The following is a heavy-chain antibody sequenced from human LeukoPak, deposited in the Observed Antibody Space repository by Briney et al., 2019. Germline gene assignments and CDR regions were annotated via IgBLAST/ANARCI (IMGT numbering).Heavy chain of an antibody. V-gene: IGHV4-34*01. J-gene: IGHJ4*02. CDR2: INHSGST. Sequence: SETLSLTCAVYGVSFSGYYWSWIRQPPGKGLEWIGEINHSGSTNYNPSLKSRVTTSVDTSKNQFSPKLSSVTAADTAVYYCARRPGGWQGGEYFDYWGQGTLVTVSS. D-gene: IGHD6-19*01. CDR1: GVSFSGYY. CDR3: ARRPGGWQGGEYFDY.